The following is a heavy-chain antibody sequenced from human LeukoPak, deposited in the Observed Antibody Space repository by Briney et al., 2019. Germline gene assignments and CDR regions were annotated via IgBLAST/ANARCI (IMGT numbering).Heavy chain of an antibody. J-gene: IGHJ4*02. V-gene: IGHV1-24*01. CDR3: ATGGFGYCSSTSCYDNFDY. CDR1: GYTLTELS. CDR2: FDPEDGET. D-gene: IGHD2-2*01. Sequence: ASVKVSCKVSGYTLTELSMHWVRQAPGKGLEWMGGFDPEDGETIYAQKFQGRVTMTEDTSTDTAYMELSSLRSEDTAVYYCATGGFGYCSSTSCYDNFDYWGQGTLVTVSS.